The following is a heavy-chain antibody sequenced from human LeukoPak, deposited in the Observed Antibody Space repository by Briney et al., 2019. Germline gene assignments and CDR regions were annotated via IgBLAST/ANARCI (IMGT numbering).Heavy chain of an antibody. CDR2: ISYDGSTK. D-gene: IGHD6-13*01. V-gene: IGHV3-30*18. CDR3: AKESGSRSYGAYFPH. CDR1: GFTFSSYW. Sequence: GGSLRLSRAASGFTFSSYWMHWVRQAPGKGLEWVAVISYDGSTKYYADSVKGRFTISRDNSKSTLYLQMNSLRAEDTAVYYCAKESGSRSYGAYFPHWGQGTLVTVSS. J-gene: IGHJ1*01.